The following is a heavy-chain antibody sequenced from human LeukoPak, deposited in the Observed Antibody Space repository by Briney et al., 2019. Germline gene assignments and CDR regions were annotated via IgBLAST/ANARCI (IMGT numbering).Heavy chain of an antibody. J-gene: IGHJ4*02. V-gene: IGHV3-33*08. Sequence: GRSLRLSCVASGFTFSNYGMHWVRQAPGKGLEWVAVIWYDGSNKYYADSVKGRFTISRDNSKSTLYLQMNSLRAEDTAVYYCARGLAVAGFRAYYFDYWGQGTLVTVSS. D-gene: IGHD6-19*01. CDR2: IWYDGSNK. CDR1: GFTFSNYG. CDR3: ARGLAVAGFRAYYFDY.